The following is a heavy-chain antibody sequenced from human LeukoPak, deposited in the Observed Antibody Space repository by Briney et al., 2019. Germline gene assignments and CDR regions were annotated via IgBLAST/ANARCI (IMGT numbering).Heavy chain of an antibody. Sequence: PGGSLRLSCAASGFIISAYWMHWVRQGPGKGLVWVSHIIGDGSSTNYADSVKGRFTISRDNAKNTLYLQLNSLRAEDSGVYYCTRSGDGDFDYWGQGTLVTVSS. V-gene: IGHV3-74*01. J-gene: IGHJ4*02. D-gene: IGHD1-26*01. CDR2: IIGDGSST. CDR1: GFIISAYW. CDR3: TRSGDGDFDY.